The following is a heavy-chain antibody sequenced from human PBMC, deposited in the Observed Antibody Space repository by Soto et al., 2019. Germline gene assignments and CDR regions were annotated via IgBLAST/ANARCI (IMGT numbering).Heavy chain of an antibody. CDR1: GFTFNIYW. CDR3: ARDNWNSY. V-gene: IGHV3-74*01. D-gene: IGHD1-1*01. Sequence: EVQLVESGGGLVQPGLSLRLSCVASGFTFNIYWMHCVRQAPVKWLEWVSRIDNDGSATTYVESVKGRFTISRDNAKNTLFLQMNTLRVDDTAVYYCARDNWNSYWGQGTLVTVSS. CDR2: IDNDGSAT. J-gene: IGHJ4*02.